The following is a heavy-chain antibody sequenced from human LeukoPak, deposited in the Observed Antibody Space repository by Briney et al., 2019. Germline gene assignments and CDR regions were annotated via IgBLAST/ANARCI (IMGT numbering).Heavy chain of an antibody. J-gene: IGHJ4*02. V-gene: IGHV3-23*01. CDR2: ISGSGGST. Sequence: PGGSLRLSCAASGFTFSSYAMSWVRQAPGKGLEWVSAISGSGGSTYYADSVKGRFTISRDNSKNTLYLQMSSLRAEDTAVYYCAKDSAMGVAARFDYWGQGTLVTVSS. D-gene: IGHD2-15*01. CDR1: GFTFSSYA. CDR3: AKDSAMGVAARFDY.